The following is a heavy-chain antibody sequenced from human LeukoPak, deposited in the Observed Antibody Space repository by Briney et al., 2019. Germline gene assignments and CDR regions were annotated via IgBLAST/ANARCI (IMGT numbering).Heavy chain of an antibody. V-gene: IGHV4-61*02. J-gene: IGHJ4*02. D-gene: IGHD1-20*01. CDR3: ARVGVTGLIDY. CDR1: GGSISSGSYY. CDR2: IYTSGST. Sequence: SETLSLTCTVSGGSISSGSYYWSWIRQPAGKGLEWIGRIYTSGSTNYNPSLKSRVTISVDTSKNQFSLTLSSVTAADTAVYYCARVGVTGLIDYWGQGTLVTVSS.